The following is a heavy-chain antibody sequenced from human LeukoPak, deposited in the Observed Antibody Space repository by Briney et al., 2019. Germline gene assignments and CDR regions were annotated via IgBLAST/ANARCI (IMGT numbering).Heavy chain of an antibody. Sequence: PGGSLRLSCAASGFTFSSYGMHWVRQAPGKGLEWVAVIWYDGSNKYYADSVKGRFTISRDNSKNTLYLQMNSLRAEDTAVYYCAREGAYESRYYYYGMDVWGQGTTATVSS. CDR2: IWYDGSNK. D-gene: IGHD3-22*01. CDR3: AREGAYESRYYYYGMDV. J-gene: IGHJ6*02. CDR1: GFTFSSYG. V-gene: IGHV3-33*01.